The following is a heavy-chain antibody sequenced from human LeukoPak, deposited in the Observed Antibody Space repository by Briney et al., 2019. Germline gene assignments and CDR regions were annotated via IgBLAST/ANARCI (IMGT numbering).Heavy chain of an antibody. V-gene: IGHV3-30*04. CDR2: ISYDGSNK. CDR1: GFTFSSYA. CDR3: AREEEVLWRWFDP. J-gene: IGHJ5*02. D-gene: IGHD3-10*01. Sequence: GRSLRLSCAASGFTFSSYAMHWVRQAPGKGLEWVAVISYDGSNKYYADSVKGRFTNSRDNSKNTLYLQMNSLRAEDTAVYYCAREEEVLWRWFDPWGQGTLVTVSS.